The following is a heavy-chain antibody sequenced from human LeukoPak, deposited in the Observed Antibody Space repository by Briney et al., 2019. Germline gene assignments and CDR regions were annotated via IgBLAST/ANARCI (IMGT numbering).Heavy chain of an antibody. CDR3: ARDTANYFDINGYFDY. Sequence: GGSLRLSCAASGFAFSHYAMHWVRQAPGKGLEWVAVISYDGANTYYTDSVKGRFTISRDNSKNTLYLQMNSLKAEDTAVYYCARDTANYFDINGYFDYWGQGTLVTVSS. CDR2: ISYDGANT. V-gene: IGHV3-30*04. J-gene: IGHJ4*02. D-gene: IGHD3-22*01. CDR1: GFAFSHYA.